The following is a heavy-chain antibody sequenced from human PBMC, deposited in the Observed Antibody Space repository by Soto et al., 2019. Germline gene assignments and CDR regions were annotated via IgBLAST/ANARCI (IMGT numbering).Heavy chain of an antibody. Sequence: PSETLSLTCTVSGASITYGGYYWSWIRQHPGKGLEWIGHIYKTGSTDFNPSLKDRLTISIDTSKNQFSLSLRSVTDADTAVYYCARDRIQFSVDVWGQGTTVTVSS. D-gene: IGHD5-18*01. CDR3: ARDRIQFSVDV. CDR1: GASITYGGYY. V-gene: IGHV4-31*03. J-gene: IGHJ6*02. CDR2: IYKTGST.